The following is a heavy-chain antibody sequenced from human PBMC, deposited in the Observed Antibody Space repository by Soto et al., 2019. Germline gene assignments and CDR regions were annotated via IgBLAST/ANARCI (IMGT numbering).Heavy chain of an antibody. CDR1: GGSISSGDYY. J-gene: IGHJ4*02. CDR2: IYYSGST. V-gene: IGHV4-30-4*01. CDR3: ASRPGYCTNGVCYNHFDY. Sequence: SETLSLTCTVSGGSISSGDYYWTWIRQPPGKGLEWIGYIYYSGSTFYNPSLRSRLAISVDTSKNQFSLRLSSVTAADTAVYYCASRPGYCTNGVCYNHFDYWGKGILVTVS. D-gene: IGHD2-8*01.